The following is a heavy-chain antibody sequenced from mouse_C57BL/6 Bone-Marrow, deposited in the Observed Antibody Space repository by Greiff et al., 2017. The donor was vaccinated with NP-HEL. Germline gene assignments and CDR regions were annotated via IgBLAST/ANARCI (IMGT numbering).Heavy chain of an antibody. V-gene: IGHV7-3*01. CDR1: GFTFTDYY. CDR2: IRNKANGYTS. Sequence: EVMLVESGGGLVQPGGSLSLSCAASGFTFTDYYMSWVRQPPGKALEWLGFIRNKANGYTSEYSASVKGRFTISRYNSQSILYLQMNAPGAEYRATYYCASLGYAMDYGGQGTSVTVSA. J-gene: IGHJ4*01. CDR3: ASLGYAMDY.